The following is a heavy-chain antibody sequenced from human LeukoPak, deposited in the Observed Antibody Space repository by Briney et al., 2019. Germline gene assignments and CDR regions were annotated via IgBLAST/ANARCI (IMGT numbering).Heavy chain of an antibody. J-gene: IGHJ4*02. Sequence: GGSLRLSCAASGFTFSNAWMSWVRQAPGKGLEWVGRIKSKADGGTADYAAPVKGRFTISRDDSENTLYLQMNSLKTEDTAVYCCTTYLFDSSGYVLSDYWGQGTLVTVSS. D-gene: IGHD3-22*01. CDR1: GFTFSNAW. CDR3: TTYLFDSSGYVLSDY. CDR2: IKSKADGGTA. V-gene: IGHV3-15*01.